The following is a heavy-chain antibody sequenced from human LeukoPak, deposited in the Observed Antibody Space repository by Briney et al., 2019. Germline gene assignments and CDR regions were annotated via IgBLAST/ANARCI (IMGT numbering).Heavy chain of an antibody. J-gene: IGHJ4*02. D-gene: IGHD3-22*01. CDR2: IYDRGST. V-gene: IGHV4-4*08. CDR1: GGSISSYY. Sequence: SETLSLTCTVSGGSISSYYWSWIRQPPGKGLEWIGNIYDRGSTKYNPSLKSRVTISVDTTKNQFSLKLTSVTAADTAVYYCASSPSGYWWNFDCWGQGTLVTVSS. CDR3: ASSPSGYWWNFDC.